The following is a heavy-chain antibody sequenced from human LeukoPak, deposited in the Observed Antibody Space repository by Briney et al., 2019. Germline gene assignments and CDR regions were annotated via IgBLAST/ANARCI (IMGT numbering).Heavy chain of an antibody. D-gene: IGHD3-3*01. CDR1: GFTFSSYA. V-gene: IGHV3-30-3*01. Sequence: GGSLRLSCAASGFTFSSYAMHWVRQAPGKGLEWVAVISYDGSNKYYADSVKGRFTISRDNPKNTLYLQMNSLRAEDTAVYYCARVLRFLEWFYYYGMDVWGQGTTVTVSS. J-gene: IGHJ6*02. CDR3: ARVLRFLEWFYYYGMDV. CDR2: ISYDGSNK.